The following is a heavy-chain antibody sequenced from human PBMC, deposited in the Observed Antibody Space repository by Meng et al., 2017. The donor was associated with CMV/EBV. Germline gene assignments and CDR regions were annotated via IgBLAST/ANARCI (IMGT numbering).Heavy chain of an antibody. Sequence: QVHLVQSGPEATKPRASVTVSCKVSVYTLTELFMNRVRPAPGKRLEWMVVFDPEDGETIYSQKFQGRVTMTEDTSTDTAYMELSSLRSEDTAVYYCAAHNWNYVFGFWYYFDYWGQGTLVTVSS. CDR3: AAHNWNYVFGFWYYFDY. J-gene: IGHJ4*02. CDR1: VYTLTELF. D-gene: IGHD1-7*01. CDR2: FDPEDGET. V-gene: IGHV1-24*01.